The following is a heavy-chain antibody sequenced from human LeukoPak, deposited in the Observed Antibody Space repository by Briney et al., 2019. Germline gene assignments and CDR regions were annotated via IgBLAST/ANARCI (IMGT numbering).Heavy chain of an antibody. CDR3: ARDTSSGWYLTH. CDR2: ISYDGSNK. CDR1: GFTFSSYG. Sequence: GGSLRLSCAASGFTFSSYGMHWVRQAPGKGLEWVAVISYDGSNKYYADSVKGRFTISRDNSKNTLYLQMNSLRAEDTAVYYCARDTSSGWYLTHWGQGTLVTVSP. V-gene: IGHV3-30*03. D-gene: IGHD6-19*01. J-gene: IGHJ4*02.